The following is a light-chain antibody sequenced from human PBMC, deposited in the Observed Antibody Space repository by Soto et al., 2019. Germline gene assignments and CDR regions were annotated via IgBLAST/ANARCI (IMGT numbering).Light chain of an antibody. V-gene: IGLV2-14*03. CDR2: DVT. CDR3: CSYASRTANV. CDR1: SRDVGGSNF. J-gene: IGLJ1*01. Sequence: QSALTQPASVSGSPGQSITISCTGTSRDVGGSNFVSWSQHYPGQAPKLMIHDVTSRPSGVSNPFSGSKSGTTASLTISGLKAEDEAAYYCCSYASRTANVFGTGTKVTVL.